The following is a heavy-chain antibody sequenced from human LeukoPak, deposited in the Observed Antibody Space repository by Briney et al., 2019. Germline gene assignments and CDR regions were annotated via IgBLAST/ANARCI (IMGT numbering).Heavy chain of an antibody. CDR2: ISGSGGST. J-gene: IGHJ4*02. CDR1: GFTFSSYA. V-gene: IGHV3-23*01. Sequence: GGSLRLSCAAPGFTFSSYAMSWVRQAPGKGLEWVSTISGSGGSTYYADSVKGRFTLSRDNSKNTLYLQMNSLRAEDTAVYYCAKDHSSGWYYFDYWGQGTLVTVSS. CDR3: AKDHSSGWYYFDY. D-gene: IGHD6-19*01.